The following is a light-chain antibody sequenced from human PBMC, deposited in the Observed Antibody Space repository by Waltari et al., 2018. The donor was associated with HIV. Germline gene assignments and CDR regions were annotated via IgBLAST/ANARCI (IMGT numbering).Light chain of an antibody. CDR1: SSDVGGYNY. CDR2: DVI. V-gene: IGLV2-8*01. Sequence: QSALTQPPSASGSPGQSVTLSCTGTSSDVGGYNYVSWHQQHPGKAPKLMIYDVIKRPSVVPDRFSGSKSGNPASLTVSGLQPEDEADYYCSSHAGSKVVFGGGTRLTVL. J-gene: IGLJ2*01. CDR3: SSHAGSKVV.